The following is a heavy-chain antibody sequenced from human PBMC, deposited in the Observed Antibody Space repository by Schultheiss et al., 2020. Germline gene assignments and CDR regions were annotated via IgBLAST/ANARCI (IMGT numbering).Heavy chain of an antibody. CDR2: INSDGSST. D-gene: IGHD6-19*01. Sequence: GESLKISCAASGFTFSSYSMNWVRQAPGKGLVWVSRINSDGSSTSYADSVKGRFTISRDNAKNTLYLQMNSLRAEDTAVYYCARASSGWIDYWGQGTLVTVSS. V-gene: IGHV3-74*01. J-gene: IGHJ4*02. CDR1: GFTFSSYS. CDR3: ARASSGWIDY.